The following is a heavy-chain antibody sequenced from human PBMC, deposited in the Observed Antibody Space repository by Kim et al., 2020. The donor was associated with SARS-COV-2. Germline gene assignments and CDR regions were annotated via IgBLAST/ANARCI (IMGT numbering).Heavy chain of an antibody. J-gene: IGHJ6*02. D-gene: IGHD2-2*01. Sequence: GGSLRLSCAASGFTFSSYGMHWVRQAPGKGLEWVAVIWYDGSNKYYADSVKGRFTISRDNSKNTLYLQMNSLRAEDTAVYYCARDWGDCSSTSCYVYGMVVWGQGTTVSVSS. CDR3: ARDWGDCSSTSCYVYGMVV. CDR1: GFTFSSYG. V-gene: IGHV3-33*01. CDR2: IWYDGSNK.